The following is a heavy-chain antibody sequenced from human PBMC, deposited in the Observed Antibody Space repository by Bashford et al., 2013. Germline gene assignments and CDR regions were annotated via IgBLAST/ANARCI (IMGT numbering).Heavy chain of an antibody. CDR2: ISYDGSNK. V-gene: IGHV3-30*18. Sequence: GSLRLSCAASGFTFSSYGMHWVRQAPGKGLEWVAVISYDGSNKYYADSVKGRFTISRDNSKNTLYLQMNSLRAEDTAVYYCAKDHGRAGYFDYWGQGTLVTVSS. CDR1: GFTFSSYG. J-gene: IGHJ4*02. D-gene: IGHD6-13*01. CDR3: AKDHGRAGYFDY.